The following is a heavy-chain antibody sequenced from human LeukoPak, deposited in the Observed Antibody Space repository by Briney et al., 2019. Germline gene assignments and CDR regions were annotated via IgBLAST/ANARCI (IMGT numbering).Heavy chain of an antibody. D-gene: IGHD2-2*01. J-gene: IGHJ3*02. CDR3: AKDIVVVPADPDAFDI. CDR2: ISGSGGST. CDR1: GFTFSSYA. V-gene: IGHV3-23*01. Sequence: GGSLRLSCAASGFTFSSYAMSWVRQAPGKGLEWVSAISGSGGSTYYADSVKGRFTISRDNSKNTLYLQINSLRAEDTAVYYCAKDIVVVPADPDAFDIWGQGTMVTVSS.